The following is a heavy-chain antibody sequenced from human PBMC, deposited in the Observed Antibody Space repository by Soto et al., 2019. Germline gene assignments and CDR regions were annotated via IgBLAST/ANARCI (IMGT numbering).Heavy chain of an antibody. V-gene: IGHV1-8*01. D-gene: IGHD3-3*01. CDR1: GYTFSGYD. CDR2: VSPDSGST. Sequence: QVQLVQSGAEVKKPGASVRVSCKASGYTFSGYDINWVRQATGQGLEWMGWVSPDSGSTGYAGIFQGRVNMTGDRSTTTAYMDLSRLTSEDPAVYYCARATELRYVEWSVYRGGNYAMDVWGQGTTVTVSS. CDR3: ARATELRYVEWSVYRGGNYAMDV. J-gene: IGHJ6*02.